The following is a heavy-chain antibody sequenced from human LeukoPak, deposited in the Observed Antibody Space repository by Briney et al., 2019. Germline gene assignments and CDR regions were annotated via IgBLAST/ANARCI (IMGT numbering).Heavy chain of an antibody. Sequence: ASVKVSCKASGYTFTSYDINWVRQATGQGLEWMGWINPHSGGTNYAQKFQGRVTMTRDTSISTAYMELSRLRSDDTAVYYCARGGSGWFDAFDIWGQGTMVTVSS. CDR3: ARGGSGWFDAFDI. CDR1: GYTFTSYD. CDR2: INPHSGGT. V-gene: IGHV1-2*02. D-gene: IGHD6-19*01. J-gene: IGHJ3*02.